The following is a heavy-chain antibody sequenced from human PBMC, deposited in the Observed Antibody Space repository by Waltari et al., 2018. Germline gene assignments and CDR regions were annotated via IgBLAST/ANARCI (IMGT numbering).Heavy chain of an antibody. J-gene: IGHJ3*02. Sequence: EVQLLESGGGLVQPGGSLGLSCAASGFTFGNCARSWVRQAPGKGLEWISGISGSSSSTYYADSVKGRFTISRDNSKNTLYLQMNSLRVEDTAVYFCAKVEGGIVTRYYALDIWGQGTMVTVSS. D-gene: IGHD3-16*02. CDR3: AKVEGGIVTRYYALDI. CDR2: ISGSSSST. CDR1: GFTFGNCA. V-gene: IGHV3-23*01.